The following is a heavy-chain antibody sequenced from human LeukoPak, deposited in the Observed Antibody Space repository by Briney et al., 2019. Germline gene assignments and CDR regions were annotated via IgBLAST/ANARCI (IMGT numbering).Heavy chain of an antibody. V-gene: IGHV4-34*01. D-gene: IGHD3-10*01. CDR3: ARPGMVRGPRLNWFDP. Sequence: PSETLSLTCTVSGGPITIYYWSWIRQPPGKGLEWIGEINHSGSTNYNPSLKSRVTISVDTSKNQFSLKLSSVTAADTAVYYCARPGMVRGPRLNWFDPWGQGTLVTVSS. J-gene: IGHJ5*02. CDR1: GGPITIYY. CDR2: INHSGST.